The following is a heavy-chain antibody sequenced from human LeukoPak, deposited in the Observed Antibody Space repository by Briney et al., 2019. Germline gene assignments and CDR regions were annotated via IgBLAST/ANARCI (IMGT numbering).Heavy chain of an antibody. V-gene: IGHV6-1*01. CDR2: TYYRSKWYN. Sequence: SQTLSLTCAISGDSVSSNSAAWNWIRQSPSRGLEWLGRTYYRSKWYNDYAVSVKSRITINPDTSKNQFSLQLNSVTPEDTAVYYCARGLWFGELHPSGMDVWGKGTTVTVSS. J-gene: IGHJ6*04. CDR1: GDSVSSNSAA. CDR3: ARGLWFGELHPSGMDV. D-gene: IGHD3-10*01.